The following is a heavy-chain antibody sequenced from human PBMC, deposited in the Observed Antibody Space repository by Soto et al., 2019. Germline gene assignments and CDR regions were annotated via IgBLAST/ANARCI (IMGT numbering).Heavy chain of an antibody. CDR3: AASCVGCGGFNYYGMDV. CDR2: FYSGST. J-gene: IGHJ6*02. Sequence: PSETLSLTCTVSGGSISSRSYFWGWIRQSPGKGLEWIGNFYSGSTFYNPSLKSRVTISVDTSKNQFSLKLSSVTAADTVVYYCAASCVGCGGFNYYGMDVWGQGTTVTVSS. D-gene: IGHD2-21*01. CDR1: GGSISSRSYF. V-gene: IGHV4-39*01.